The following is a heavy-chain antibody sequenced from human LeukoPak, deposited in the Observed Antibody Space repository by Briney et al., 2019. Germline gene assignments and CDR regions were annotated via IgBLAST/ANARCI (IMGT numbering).Heavy chain of an antibody. CDR2: INSDGSST. CDR1: GFTFSSYW. Sequence: GGSLRLSCAASGFTFSSYWMHWVRQAPGKGLVWVSRINSDGSSTSYADSVKGRFTISRDNAKNTLYLQMNSLRAEDTALYYCAKDKYSSGWFNWVGPWGQGTLVTVSS. D-gene: IGHD6-19*01. J-gene: IGHJ5*02. CDR3: AKDKYSSGWFNWVGP. V-gene: IGHV3-74*01.